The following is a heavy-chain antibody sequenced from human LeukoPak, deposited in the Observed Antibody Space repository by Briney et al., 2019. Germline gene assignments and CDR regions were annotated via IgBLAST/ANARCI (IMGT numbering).Heavy chain of an antibody. Sequence: PSETLSLTCTVSGGSISSSSYYWGWIRQPPGKGLEWIGSIYYSGSTYYNPSLKSRVTISVDTSKNQFSLKLSSVTAADTAVYYCARGDSGTAMPTKGVFDYWGQGTLVTVSS. CDR2: IYYSGST. J-gene: IGHJ4*02. V-gene: IGHV4-39*07. D-gene: IGHD5-18*01. CDR3: ARGDSGTAMPTKGVFDY. CDR1: GGSISSSSYY.